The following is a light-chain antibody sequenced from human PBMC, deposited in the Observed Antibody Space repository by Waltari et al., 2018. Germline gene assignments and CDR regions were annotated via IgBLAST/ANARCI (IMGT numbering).Light chain of an antibody. Sequence: EIVLTQSTGTLSLSLGERATVACRSSQSVRRALAWYQQKPGQAPRPLIYCASTRATGIPDRFSGSGSGTDFSLTISRLEPDDFAVYYCQHYLRLPVTFGQGTTVEI. CDR3: QHYLRLPVT. J-gene: IGKJ1*01. CDR1: QSVRRA. CDR2: CAS. V-gene: IGKV3-20*01.